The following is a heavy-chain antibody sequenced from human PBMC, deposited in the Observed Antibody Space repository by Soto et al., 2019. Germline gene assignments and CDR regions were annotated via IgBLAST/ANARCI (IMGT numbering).Heavy chain of an antibody. D-gene: IGHD3-9*01. Sequence: EVQLLESGGGLVQPGGSLRLSCAASGCTFSSYAMSWVRQAPGKGLEWVSAISGSGGSTYYADSVKGRFTISRDNSKNTLYLQMNSLRAEDTAVYYCANKAYILTRYYLDYWGQGTLVTVSS. J-gene: IGHJ4*02. CDR3: ANKAYILTRYYLDY. V-gene: IGHV3-23*01. CDR2: ISGSGGST. CDR1: GCTFSSYA.